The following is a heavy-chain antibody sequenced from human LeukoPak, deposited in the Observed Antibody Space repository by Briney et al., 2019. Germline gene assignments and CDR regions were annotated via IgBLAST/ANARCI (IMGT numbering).Heavy chain of an antibody. D-gene: IGHD4-17*01. CDR3: ARGGDYGDYGVYY. CDR1: GGTFSSYA. CDR2: IIPIFGTA. V-gene: IGHV1-69*13. Sequence: GAPVKVSCKASGGTFSSYAISWVRQAPGQGLEWMGGIIPIFGTANYAQKFQGRVTITADESTSTAYMELSSLRSEDTAVYYCARGGDYGDYGVYYWGQGTLVTVSS. J-gene: IGHJ4*02.